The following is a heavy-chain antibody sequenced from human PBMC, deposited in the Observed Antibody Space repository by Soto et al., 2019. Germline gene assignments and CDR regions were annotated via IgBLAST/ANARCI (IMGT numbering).Heavy chain of an antibody. CDR3: AKAGEVFGLVIFAYLDS. V-gene: IGHV3-30*18. Sequence: QVQLLESGGGVVQPGTSLRVSCEVSGISISSYAIHWVRQAPGQGLEWVAVTSNDGKKASYADSVKGRFTVSRDNSKNTVALQMNSLRSEDTAVYFCAKAGEVFGLVIFAYLDSWGQGSLVTVSA. CDR1: GISISSYA. CDR2: TSNDGKKA. J-gene: IGHJ4*02. D-gene: IGHD2-21*01.